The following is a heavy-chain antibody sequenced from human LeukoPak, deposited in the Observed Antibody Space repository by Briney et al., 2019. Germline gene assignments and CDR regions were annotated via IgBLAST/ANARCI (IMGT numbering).Heavy chain of an antibody. V-gene: IGHV3-23*01. CDR1: GFTFSSFA. Sequence: GGSLRLSCAASGFTFSSFAMSWVRQAPGKGLEWVSAISGSGGSTYYADSVKGRFTISRDNSKNTMFLQMNSLRAEDTAVYYCARRDEHYSYDRSGYLQHWGQGTLVTVSS. J-gene: IGHJ1*01. CDR2: ISGSGGST. CDR3: ARRDEHYSYDRSGYLQH. D-gene: IGHD3-22*01.